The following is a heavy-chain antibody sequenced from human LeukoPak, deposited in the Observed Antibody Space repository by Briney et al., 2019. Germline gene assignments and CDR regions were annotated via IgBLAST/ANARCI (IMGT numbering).Heavy chain of an antibody. CDR3: ARDSTLIAAAAYYFDY. CDR2: IIPILGIA. J-gene: IGHJ4*02. D-gene: IGHD6-13*01. Sequence: SVKVSCKASGGTFSSYAISWVRQAPGQGLEWMGRIIPILGIANYAQKFQGRVMITADKSTSTAYMELSSLRSEDTAVYYCARDSTLIAAAAYYFDYWGQGTLVTVSS. V-gene: IGHV1-69*04. CDR1: GGTFSSYA.